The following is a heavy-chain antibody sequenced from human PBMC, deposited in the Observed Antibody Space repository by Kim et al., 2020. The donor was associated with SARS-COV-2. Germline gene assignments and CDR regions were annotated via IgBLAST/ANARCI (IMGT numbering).Heavy chain of an antibody. CDR3: ARVEAALGLGIAAAGTGVDY. D-gene: IGHD6-13*01. CDR2: INHSGST. J-gene: IGHJ4*02. V-gene: IGHV4-34*01. CDR1: GGSFSGYY. Sequence: SETLSLTCAVYGGSFSGYYWSWIRQPPGKGLEWIGEINHSGSTNYNPSLKSRVTISVDTSKNQFSLKLSSVTAADTAVYYCARVEAALGLGIAAAGTGVDYWGQGTLVTVSS.